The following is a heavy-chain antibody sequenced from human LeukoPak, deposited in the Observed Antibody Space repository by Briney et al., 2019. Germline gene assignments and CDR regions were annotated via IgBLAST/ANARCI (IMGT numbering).Heavy chain of an antibody. D-gene: IGHD3-10*01. CDR3: ASYTMVNDY. V-gene: IGHV4-30-4*01. J-gene: IGHJ4*02. CDR1: GGSISSGDYY. Sequence: PSETLSLTCTVSGGSISSGDYYWSWIRQPPGKGLEWIGYIYYGGSTYYNPSLKSRVTISVDTSRNQFSLKLSSVTAADTAVYYCASYTMVNDYWGQGTLVTVSS. CDR2: IYYGGST.